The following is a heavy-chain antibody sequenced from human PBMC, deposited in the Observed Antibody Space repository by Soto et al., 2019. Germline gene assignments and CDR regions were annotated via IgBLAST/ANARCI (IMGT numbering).Heavy chain of an antibody. Sequence: GGSLRLSCAASGFTFSSYAMHWVRQAPGKGLEYVSAISSNGGSTYYANSVKGRFTISRDNSKNTLYLQMGSLRAEDMAVYYCARVAQRYQLLPYYYYYYMDVWGKGTTVTVSS. J-gene: IGHJ6*03. CDR3: ARVAQRYQLLPYYYYYYMDV. CDR2: ISSNGGST. D-gene: IGHD2-2*01. V-gene: IGHV3-64*01. CDR1: GFTFSSYA.